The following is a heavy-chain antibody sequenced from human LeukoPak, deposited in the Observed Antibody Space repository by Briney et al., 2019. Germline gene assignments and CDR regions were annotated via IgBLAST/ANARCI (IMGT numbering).Heavy chain of an antibody. CDR2: IWYDGNNK. CDR3: ARTAPGTANYC. J-gene: IGHJ4*02. V-gene: IGHV3-33*01. CDR1: GFTFSSYG. Sequence: GRSLRLSCAASGFTFSSYGMHWVRQAPGKGLEWVAVIWYDGNNKYYVDSVKGRFTISRDNSKNTLYLQMNSLRAEDTAVYYCARTAPGTANYCWGQGTLVTVSS. D-gene: IGHD6-13*01.